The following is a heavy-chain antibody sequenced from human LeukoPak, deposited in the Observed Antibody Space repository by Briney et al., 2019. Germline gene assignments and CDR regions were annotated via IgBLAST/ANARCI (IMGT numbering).Heavy chain of an antibody. CDR3: VRVDEYPAGFGY. J-gene: IGHJ4*02. CDR2: INSDGSSI. D-gene: IGHD2-2*01. Sequence: PGGSLRLSCAASGFTFSSYWMHWVRQAPGKGLVWVSRINSDGSSISYADSVKGRFTISRDNAKNTLYLQMNSLRAEDTAVYYCVRVDEYPAGFGYWGQGTLVTVSS. CDR1: GFTFSSYW. V-gene: IGHV3-74*01.